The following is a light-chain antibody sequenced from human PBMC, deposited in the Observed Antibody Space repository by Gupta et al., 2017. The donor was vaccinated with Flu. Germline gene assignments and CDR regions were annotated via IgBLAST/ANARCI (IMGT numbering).Light chain of an antibody. CDR3: QRYYSLWT. CDR2: QAS. Sequence: DIQMTQSPSTLSASVGDRVTITCRASQSISNWLAWYQQKPGKVPKLLIYQASSLESGVTSRFSGSGSGTEFTLTISSLQPDDVANYYCQRYYSLWTFGQGTKVEIK. V-gene: IGKV1-5*03. CDR1: QSISNW. J-gene: IGKJ1*01.